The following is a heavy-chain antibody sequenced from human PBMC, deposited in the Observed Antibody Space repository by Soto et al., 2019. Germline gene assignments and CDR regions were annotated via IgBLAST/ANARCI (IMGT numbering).Heavy chain of an antibody. CDR1: GGTFSSYA. J-gene: IGHJ4*01. V-gene: IGHV1-69*13. CDR2: IIPIFGTA. CDR3: ARGEQYSGRIFDY. D-gene: IGHD1-26*01. Sequence: SVKVSCKASGGTFSSYAISWVRQAPGQGLEWMGGIIPIFGTANYAQKFQGRVTITADESTSTAYMELSSLRSEDTAVYFCARGEQYSGRIFDYWGQGTLVTVSS.